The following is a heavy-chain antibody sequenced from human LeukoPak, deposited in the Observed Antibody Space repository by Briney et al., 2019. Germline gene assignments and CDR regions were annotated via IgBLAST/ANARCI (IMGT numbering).Heavy chain of an antibody. CDR3: AKDMMGQWLLYWYFDL. J-gene: IGHJ2*01. Sequence: SGGSLRLSCAASGFTFDDYAMHWVRQAPGKGLEWVSGISWNSGSIGYADSVKGRFTISRDNAKNSLYLQMNSLRAEDTALYYCAKDMMGQWLLYWYFDLWGRGTLVTVSS. CDR1: GFTFDDYA. D-gene: IGHD6-19*01. CDR2: ISWNSGSI. V-gene: IGHV3-9*01.